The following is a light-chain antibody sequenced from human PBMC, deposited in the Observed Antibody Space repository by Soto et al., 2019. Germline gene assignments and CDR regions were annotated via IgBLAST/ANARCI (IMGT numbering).Light chain of an antibody. CDR3: QQYNNWPWT. CDR2: GAS. CDR1: XSVGSXX. J-gene: IGKJ1*01. V-gene: IGKV3-20*01. Sequence: EIVLTQSPGTLSLSPGERATLSXXAXXSVGSXXLAWYQQKPGQAPXXLIYGASSRATGIPDRFSGSGSGTDFTLTISSLQSEDFVVYYCQQYNNWPWTFGQGT.